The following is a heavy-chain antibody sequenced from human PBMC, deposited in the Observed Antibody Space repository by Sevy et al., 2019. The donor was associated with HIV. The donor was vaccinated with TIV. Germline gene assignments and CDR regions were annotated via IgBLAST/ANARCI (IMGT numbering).Heavy chain of an antibody. CDR3: AKDHCSGSSCYRGRFDY. V-gene: IGHV3-30*02. CDR2: IECDGKNK. CDR1: GFTFSSYG. D-gene: IGHD2-2*01. J-gene: IGHJ4*02. Sequence: GGSLRLSCAASGFTFSSYGMHWVRQAPGKGLEWVAFIECDGKNKNFADSVKGRFTTSRDNSKNTVFLQMDNLRAEDTAVYYCAKDHCSGSSCYRGRFDYWGQGTLVTVSS.